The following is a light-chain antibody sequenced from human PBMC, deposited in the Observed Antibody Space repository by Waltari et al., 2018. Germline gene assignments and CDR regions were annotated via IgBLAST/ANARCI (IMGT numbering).Light chain of an antibody. CDR1: QRVVSSY. V-gene: IGKV3-20*01. J-gene: IGKJ1*01. Sequence: VLLPSPRIMSLFPGEGTTTFSSAGQRVVSSYFAWYQQKPGQAPRLLIYGASSRATGIPDRFSGSGSGTDFTLTISSLEPEDFAVYYCQQCVTSPCTFGQGTKVETK. CDR2: GAS. CDR3: QQCVTSPCT.